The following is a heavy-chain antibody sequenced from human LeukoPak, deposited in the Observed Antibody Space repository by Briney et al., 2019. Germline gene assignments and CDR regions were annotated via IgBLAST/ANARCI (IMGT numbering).Heavy chain of an antibody. J-gene: IGHJ4*02. CDR3: AGGEGDHHNYVYFFHS. CDR2: SPLVGTP. Sequence: KPSETCPSPALSLLSPPVVPTGAGSGSPRGRGWSGLAISPLVGTPSDASLKSRVSISVDTSKSQFSLKLSSVTAADTAMYYCAGGEGDHHNYVYFFHSWGQGTLITVSS. D-gene: IGHD4-11*01. V-gene: IGHV4-59*13. CDR1: LSPPVVPT.